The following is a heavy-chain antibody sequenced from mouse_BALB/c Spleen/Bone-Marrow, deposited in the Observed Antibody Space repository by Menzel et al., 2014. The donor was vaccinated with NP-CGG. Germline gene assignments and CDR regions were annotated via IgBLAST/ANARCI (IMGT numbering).Heavy chain of an antibody. CDR1: GFTFSNYA. Sequence: EVQVVESGGGLVKPGRSLYLSCAASGFTFSNYAMSWVRQTPEKGLEWVATFSSGGGYSYYPDTLKGRFTISRDNAKNILYLQISSLRTEDTAMYYCTRQGDYRDAMDYWGQGTSGTVSS. CDR3: TRQGDYRDAMDY. CDR2: FSSGGGYS. D-gene: IGHD2-12*01. J-gene: IGHJ4*01. V-gene: IGHV5-9-3*01.